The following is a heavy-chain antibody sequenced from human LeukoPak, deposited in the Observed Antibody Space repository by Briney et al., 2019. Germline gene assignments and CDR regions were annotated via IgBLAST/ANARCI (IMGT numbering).Heavy chain of an antibody. V-gene: IGHV1-18*01. Sequence: KVSCKASGYTFISYGISWMRQAPGQGLEWMGWISAYNGNTNNAQKFQGRVTVTTDTSTSTAYMELRSLRSDDTAVYYCARDDRSGYYDDWGQGTLVTVSS. J-gene: IGHJ4*02. CDR2: ISAYNGNT. CDR3: ARDDRSGYYDD. CDR1: GYTFISYG. D-gene: IGHD3-22*01.